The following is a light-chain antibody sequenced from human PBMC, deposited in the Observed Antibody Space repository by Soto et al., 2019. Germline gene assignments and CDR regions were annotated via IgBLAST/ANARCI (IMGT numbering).Light chain of an antibody. V-gene: IGLV1-44*01. CDR1: SSNIGSYT. CDR3: AAWDDTLNAYYV. J-gene: IGLJ1*01. CDR2: NNY. Sequence: QLVLTQPPSASGTPGQRVTISCSGSSSNIGSYTVNWYQQLPGTAPKLLIYNNYQRPSGVPDRFSGSKAGTSASLAISGLQSEDEADYFCAAWDDTLNAYYVFGTGTKVTVL.